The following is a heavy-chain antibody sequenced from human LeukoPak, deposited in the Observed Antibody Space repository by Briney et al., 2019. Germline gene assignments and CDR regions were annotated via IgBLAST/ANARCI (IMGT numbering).Heavy chain of an antibody. J-gene: IGHJ4*02. D-gene: IGHD2-15*01. CDR1: GGSISSSSYY. CDR2: IYYSGST. CDR3: ARSPSGSYCSGGSCYFDY. V-gene: IGHV4-39*07. Sequence: SETLSLTCTVSGGSISSSSYYWGWIRQPPGKGLEWIGSIYYSGSTYYNPSLKSRVTISVDTSKNQFSLKLSSVTAADTAVYYCARSPSGSYCSGGSCYFDYWGQGTLVTVSS.